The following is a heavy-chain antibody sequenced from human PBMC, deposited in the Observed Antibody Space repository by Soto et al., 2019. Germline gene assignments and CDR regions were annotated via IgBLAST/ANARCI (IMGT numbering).Heavy chain of an antibody. CDR3: AREQLVRESANWFDA. V-gene: IGHV1-2*06. J-gene: IGHJ5*02. CDR1: GYIFNDYY. D-gene: IGHD6-13*01. Sequence: GASVKVSCKASGYIFNDYYMHWVQQAPGQELGWMGRINPNSGGTNYAQKFQGRVTMTRDTSISTAYMELSRLRSDDTAVYYCAREQLVRESANWFDAWGQGTLVTVSS. CDR2: INPNSGGT.